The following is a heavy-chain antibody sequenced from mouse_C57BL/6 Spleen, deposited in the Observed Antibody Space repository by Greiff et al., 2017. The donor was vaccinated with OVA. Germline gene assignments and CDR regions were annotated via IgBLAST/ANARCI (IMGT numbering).Heavy chain of an antibody. J-gene: IGHJ2*01. CDR1: GYSFTGYY. CDR2: INPSTGGT. D-gene: IGHD1-1*01. CDR3: ARERYGSPYFDY. Sequence: EVQLQQSGPELVKPGASVKISCKASGYSFTGYYMNWVKQSPEKSLEWIGEINPSTGGTTYNQKFKAKATLTVDKSSSTAYMQLKSLTSEDSAVYYCARERYGSPYFDYWGQGTTLTVSS. V-gene: IGHV1-42*01.